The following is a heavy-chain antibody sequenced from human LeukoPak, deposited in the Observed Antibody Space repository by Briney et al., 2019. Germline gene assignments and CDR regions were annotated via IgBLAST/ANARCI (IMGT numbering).Heavy chain of an antibody. D-gene: IGHD2-15*01. V-gene: IGHV3-23*01. J-gene: IGHJ4*02. CDR1: GISFSNYA. CDR2: ICGSGGDT. Sequence: GGSLRLSCAASGISFSNYAMTWVRQAPGKGPEWVSTICGSGGDTHYADSVKGRFAISRDTSKYTLQLQMNSLRAEDAAVYYCVRGRTASCYSPSDYWGQGILVTVSS. CDR3: VRGRTASCYSPSDY.